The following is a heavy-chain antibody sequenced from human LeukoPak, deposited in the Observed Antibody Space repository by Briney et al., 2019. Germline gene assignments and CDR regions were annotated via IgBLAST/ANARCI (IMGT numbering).Heavy chain of an antibody. CDR3: ARSYCSGGSCWVYFDY. CDR2: IYYSGST. J-gene: IGHJ4*02. V-gene: IGHV4-59*08. D-gene: IGHD2-15*01. CDR1: GGSISSYY. Sequence: SETLSLTCTVSGGSISSYYWSWLRQPPGKGLEWIGNIYYSGSTNYNPSLKSRVTISVDTSKNQFSLKLSSVTAADTAIYYCARSYCSGGSCWVYFDYWGQGTLVTVSS.